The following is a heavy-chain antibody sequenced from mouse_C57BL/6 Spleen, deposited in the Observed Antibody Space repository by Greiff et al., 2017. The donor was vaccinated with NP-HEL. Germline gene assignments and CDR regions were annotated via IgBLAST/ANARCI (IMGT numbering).Heavy chain of an antibody. J-gene: IGHJ1*03. D-gene: IGHD1-1*01. CDR1: GYTFTSYW. CDR2: IDPSDSYT. CDR3: ARWPTTVVATSDWYFDV. V-gene: IGHV1-59*01. Sequence: VQLQQPGAELVRPGTSVKLSCKASGYTFTSYWMHWVKQRPGQGLEWIGVIDPSDSYTNYNQKFKGKATLTVDTSSSTAYMQLSSLTSEDSAVYYCARWPTTVVATSDWYFDVWGTGTTVTVSS.